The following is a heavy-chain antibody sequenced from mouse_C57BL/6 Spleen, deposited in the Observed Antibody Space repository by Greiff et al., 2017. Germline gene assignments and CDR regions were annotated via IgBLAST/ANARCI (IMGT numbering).Heavy chain of an antibody. J-gene: IGHJ2*01. CDR2: IDPNSGGT. CDR1: GYTFTSYW. Sequence: QVQLQQSGPELVKPGASVKISCKASGYTFTSYWMHWVKQRPGRGLEWIGRIDPNSGGTKYNEKFKSKATLTVDKPSSTAYMQLSSLTSEDSAVYYCARQYYYGSSYGYFDYWGQGTTLTVSS. V-gene: IGHV1-72*01. CDR3: ARQYYYGSSYGYFDY. D-gene: IGHD1-1*01.